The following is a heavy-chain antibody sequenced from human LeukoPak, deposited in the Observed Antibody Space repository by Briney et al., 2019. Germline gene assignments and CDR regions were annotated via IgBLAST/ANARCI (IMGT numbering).Heavy chain of an antibody. CDR2: ISSSSSTI. CDR3: ARLNHDSSGYWVDY. Sequence: GGSLRLSCAASGFTFSSYAMSWVRQAPGKGLEWVSYISSSSSTIYYADSVKGRFTISRDNAKNSLYLQMNSLRAEDTAVYYCARLNHDSSGYWVDYWGQGTLVTVSS. D-gene: IGHD3-22*01. J-gene: IGHJ4*02. CDR1: GFTFSSYA. V-gene: IGHV3-48*01.